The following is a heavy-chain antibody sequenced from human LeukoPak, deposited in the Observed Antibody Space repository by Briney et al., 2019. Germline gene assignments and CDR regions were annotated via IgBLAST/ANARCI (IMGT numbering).Heavy chain of an antibody. CDR2: ISPDGSIT. D-gene: IGHD3-9*01. CDR1: GFTFSSHW. Sequence: EGSLRLSCAASGFTFSSHWMHWVRQAPGKGLVWVSRISPDGSITAYADSVRGRFTVSRDNAKNTLFLQMNSLRAEDTAVYYCTKDFDVDSGYWGQGTLVTVSS. J-gene: IGHJ4*02. V-gene: IGHV3-74*01. CDR3: TKDFDVDSGY.